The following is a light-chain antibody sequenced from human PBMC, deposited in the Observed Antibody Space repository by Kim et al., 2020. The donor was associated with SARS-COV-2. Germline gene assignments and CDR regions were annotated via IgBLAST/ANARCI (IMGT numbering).Light chain of an antibody. CDR2: AAS. Sequence: DIQMTQSPSSLSASVGDRITITCRASQSISSYLNWYQQKPGKAPNLLISAASSLQSGVPSRFSGSRSGTDFTLTISSLQPEDFATYYCQQSYSTPETFGQGTKVDIK. J-gene: IGKJ1*01. CDR3: QQSYSTPET. V-gene: IGKV1-39*01. CDR1: QSISSY.